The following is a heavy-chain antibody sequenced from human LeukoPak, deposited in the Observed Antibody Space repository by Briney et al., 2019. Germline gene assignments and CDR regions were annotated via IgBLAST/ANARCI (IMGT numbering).Heavy chain of an antibody. Sequence: GGSLRLSCAASGFTFSSYAMHWVRQAPGKGLEWVANIKQDGSEKYYVDSVKGRFTISRDNAKNSLYLQMNSLRAEDTAVYYCAREEWLVIRYWGQGTLVTVSS. CDR1: GFTFSSYA. CDR3: AREEWLVIRY. CDR2: IKQDGSEK. V-gene: IGHV3-7*05. D-gene: IGHD6-19*01. J-gene: IGHJ4*02.